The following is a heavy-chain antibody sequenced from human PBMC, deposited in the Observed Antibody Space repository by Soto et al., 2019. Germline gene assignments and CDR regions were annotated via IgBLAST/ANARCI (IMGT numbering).Heavy chain of an antibody. CDR3: AREETAWPLAYGLDV. CDR2: IGRRSDI. V-gene: IGHV3-21*01. CDR1: GFSFSTYI. D-gene: IGHD2-21*02. Sequence: GGSLRLSCEASGFSFSTYIMHWVRQAPGKGLEWVSSIGRRSDIYYADSVKGRFTISRDNAKNSVSLQMNSLRDEDTAVYYCAREETAWPLAYGLDVWGQGTTVTVSS. J-gene: IGHJ6*02.